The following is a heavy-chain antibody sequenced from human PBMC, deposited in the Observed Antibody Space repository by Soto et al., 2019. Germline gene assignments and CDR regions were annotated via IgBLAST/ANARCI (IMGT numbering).Heavy chain of an antibody. V-gene: IGHV4-4*07. J-gene: IGHJ6*02. CDR2: IYTSGST. CDR3: ARERGYSGYEYYYGMDV. CDR1: GGSISSYY. D-gene: IGHD5-12*01. Sequence: TVSGGSISSYYWSWIRQPAGKGLEWIGRIYTSGSTNYNPSLKSRVTMSVDTSKNQFSLKLSSVTAADTAVYYCARERGYSGYEYYYGMDVWGQGTTVTVSS.